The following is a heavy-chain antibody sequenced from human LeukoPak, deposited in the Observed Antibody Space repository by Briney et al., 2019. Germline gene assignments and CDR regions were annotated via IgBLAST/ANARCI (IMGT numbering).Heavy chain of an antibody. CDR3: ARIRRYDYDGFRPGWVYWYFDV. Sequence: SETLSLTCSVSGGSISGYYWSWIRQPPGKGLEWIGFIYYNGSTNYNPSLKSRITISVDTSKNQFSLKLNSVTAADTASCYCARIRRYDYDGFRPGWVYWYFDVWGRGTLVTVSS. CDR1: GGSISGYY. V-gene: IGHV4-59*01. D-gene: IGHD4-23*01. J-gene: IGHJ2*01. CDR2: IYYNGST.